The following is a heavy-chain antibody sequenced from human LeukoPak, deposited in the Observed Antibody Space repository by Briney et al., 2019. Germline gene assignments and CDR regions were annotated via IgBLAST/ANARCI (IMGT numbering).Heavy chain of an antibody. Sequence: ASVKVSCKASGYTFTGKFIHWVRQAPGQGLEWMGWIDPNSGGTDYAQKFRGRVTMTRDTSTSTVYMQLGSLRSEDTAVYYCARDFGGEGFDYWGQGTLVTVSS. CDR2: IDPNSGGT. CDR3: ARDFGGEGFDY. V-gene: IGHV1-2*02. D-gene: IGHD3-16*01. J-gene: IGHJ4*02. CDR1: GYTFTGKF.